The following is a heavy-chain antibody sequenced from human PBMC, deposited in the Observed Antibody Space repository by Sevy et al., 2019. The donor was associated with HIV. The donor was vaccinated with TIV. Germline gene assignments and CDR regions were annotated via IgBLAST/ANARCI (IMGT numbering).Heavy chain of an antibody. V-gene: IGHV4-30-2*01. CDR2: IYHSGKT. CDR1: GGSISSGAYS. D-gene: IGHD4-17*01. CDR3: ARDGGTLTTPGAFDI. Sequence: SETLSLTCAVSGGSISSGAYSWNWIRQPPGRGWEWMGYIYHSGKTYYNPSLKSRLTISVDRSKNLFSLNLSSMTAADTAVYYCARDGGTLTTPGAFDIWGQGTLVTVSS. J-gene: IGHJ3*02.